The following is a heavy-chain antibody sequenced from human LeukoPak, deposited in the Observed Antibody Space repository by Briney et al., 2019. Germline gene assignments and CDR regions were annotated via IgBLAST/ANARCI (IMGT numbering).Heavy chain of an antibody. CDR3: ARGGDYGDYVGWFDP. D-gene: IGHD4-17*01. CDR1: GYSISSGYY. V-gene: IGHV4-38-2*02. CDR2: IYHSGST. Sequence: SETLSLTCTVSGYSISSGYYWGWIRPPPGKGLEWIGSIYHSGSTYYNPSLKSRVTISVDTSKNQFSLKLRSVTAADTAVYYCARGGDYGDYVGWFDPWGQGTLVTVSS. J-gene: IGHJ5*02.